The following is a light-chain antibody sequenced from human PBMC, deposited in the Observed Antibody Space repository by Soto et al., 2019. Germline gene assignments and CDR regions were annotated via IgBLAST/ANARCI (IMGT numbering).Light chain of an antibody. CDR2: NAS. J-gene: IGKJ1*01. CDR1: QSINSC. CDR3: QQYNSYSLT. Sequence: DIQMTQSPSTLSASVGDIFTTTCRPIQSINSCLAWYQQKPGKAPKLLIYNASSLESGVPSRFSGSGSGTEFTLTISSLQPEDFATYYCQQYNSYSLTFGQGTKVDIK. V-gene: IGKV1-5*03.